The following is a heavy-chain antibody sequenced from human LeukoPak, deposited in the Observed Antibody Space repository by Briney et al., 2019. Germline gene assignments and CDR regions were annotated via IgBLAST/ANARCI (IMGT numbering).Heavy chain of an antibody. D-gene: IGHD4/OR15-4a*01. Sequence: GGSLRLSCAASGFTFNSYWMSWVRQAPGKGLEWVANIKKDGSYIYYVNSVKGRFTISRDNAKDSLYLHMSSLRAEDTAVYYCARLTTTSPPAFDYWGQGTLVTVSS. CDR2: IKKDGSYI. CDR3: ARLTTTSPPAFDY. V-gene: IGHV3-7*01. J-gene: IGHJ4*02. CDR1: GFTFNSYW.